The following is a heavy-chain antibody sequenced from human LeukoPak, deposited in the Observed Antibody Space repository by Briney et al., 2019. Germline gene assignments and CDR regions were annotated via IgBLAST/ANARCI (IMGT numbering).Heavy chain of an antibody. CDR1: GFTFSSSW. D-gene: IGHD3-16*01. J-gene: IGHJ6*04. V-gene: IGHV3-74*01. Sequence: PGGSLRLSCAASGFTFSSSWMHWVRQAPGKGLVWVSRITRDGSSTNYADSVKGRFTTYRENAKNTLYLQIDSLRDDDTAVYYCARDPGYESWSPFWGGMDVWGNGTTVIVSS. CDR2: ITRDGSST. CDR3: ARDPGYESWSPFWGGMDV.